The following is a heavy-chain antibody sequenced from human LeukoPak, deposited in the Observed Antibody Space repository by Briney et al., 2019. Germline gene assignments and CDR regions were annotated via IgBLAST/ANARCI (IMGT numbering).Heavy chain of an antibody. Sequence: SETLSLTCTVSGGSIRSYYWSWIRQPPGKGLEWIGYIYYSGRSYYNPSLKSRVTISLDRSKNQFSLRLSSVTAADTAVYFCARGYGDNSGAFDIWGQGTLVTVSS. J-gene: IGHJ3*02. D-gene: IGHD4-23*01. V-gene: IGHV4-59*12. CDR3: ARGYGDNSGAFDI. CDR2: IYYSGRS. CDR1: GGSIRSYY.